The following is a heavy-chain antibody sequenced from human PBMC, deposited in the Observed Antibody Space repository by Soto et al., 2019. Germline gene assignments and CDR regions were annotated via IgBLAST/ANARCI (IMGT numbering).Heavy chain of an antibody. J-gene: IGHJ1*01. CDR1: GGSISSGGYY. D-gene: IGHD3-16*02. Sequence: PSETLSLTCTVSGGSISSGGYYWSWIRQHPGKGLEWIGYIYYSGSTYYNPSLKSRVTISVDTSKNQFSLKLSSVTAADTAVYYCARLSRRYLPAYCGQGSLVTVSS. CDR3: ARLSRRYLPAY. V-gene: IGHV4-31*03. CDR2: IYYSGST.